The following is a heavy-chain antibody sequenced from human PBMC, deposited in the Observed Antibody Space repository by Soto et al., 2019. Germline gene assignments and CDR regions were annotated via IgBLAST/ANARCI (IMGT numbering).Heavy chain of an antibody. J-gene: IGHJ5*02. Sequence: QSGGSLRLSCAASGFTFSSYAMSWVRQAPGKGLEWVSAISGSGGSTYYADSVKGRFTISRDNSKNTLYLQMNSLRAEDTAVYYCAKEYYDFWSGYFPHKVDWFDPWGQGTLVTVSS. CDR1: GFTFSSYA. CDR2: ISGSGGST. D-gene: IGHD3-3*01. V-gene: IGHV3-23*01. CDR3: AKEYYDFWSGYFPHKVDWFDP.